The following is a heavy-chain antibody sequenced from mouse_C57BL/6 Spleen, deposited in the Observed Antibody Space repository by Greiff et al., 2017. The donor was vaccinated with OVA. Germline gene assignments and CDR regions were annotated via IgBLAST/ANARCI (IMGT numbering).Heavy chain of an antibody. J-gene: IGHJ4*01. D-gene: IGHD1-1*01. CDR3: ARKEDYYGSSPPMDY. V-gene: IGHV1-81*01. Sequence: VQLQQSGAELARPGASVKLSCKASGYTFTSYGISWVKQRTGQGLEWIGEIYPRSGNTYYNEKFKGKATLTADKSSSTAYMELRSLTSEDSAVYFCARKEDYYGSSPPMDYWGQGTSGTVSS. CDR2: IYPRSGNT. CDR1: GYTFTSYG.